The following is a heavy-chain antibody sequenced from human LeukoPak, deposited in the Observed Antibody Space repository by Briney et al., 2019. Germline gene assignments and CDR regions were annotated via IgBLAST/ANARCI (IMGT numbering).Heavy chain of an antibody. Sequence: GGSLRLSCAASGFTFDDYGMSWVRQAPGKGLEWVSSFSGSGGSTYYADSVKGRFTISRDNSKNTLYLQMISLRAEDTAVYYCAKSGYNRFDYWGQGTLVTVSS. CDR1: GFTFDDYG. J-gene: IGHJ4*02. CDR2: FSGSGGST. V-gene: IGHV3-23*01. D-gene: IGHD5-24*01. CDR3: AKSGYNRFDY.